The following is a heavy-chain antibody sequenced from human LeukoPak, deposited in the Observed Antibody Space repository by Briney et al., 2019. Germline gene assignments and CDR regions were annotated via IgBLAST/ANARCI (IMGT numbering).Heavy chain of an antibody. CDR1: GGSFSGYY. CDR2: INHSGST. D-gene: IGHD2-2*01. V-gene: IGHV4-34*01. CDR3: ARGEVVVVPAPIGYYYYYGMDV. Sequence: PSETLSLTCAVYGGSFSGYYWSWIRQPPGKGLERIGEINHSGSTNYNPSLKSRVTISVDTSKNQFSLKLSSVTAADTAVYYCARGEVVVVPAPIGYYYYYGMDVWGKGTTVTVSS. J-gene: IGHJ6*04.